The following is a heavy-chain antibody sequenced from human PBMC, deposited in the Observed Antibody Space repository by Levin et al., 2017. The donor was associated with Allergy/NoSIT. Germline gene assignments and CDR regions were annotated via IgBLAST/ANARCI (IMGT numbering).Heavy chain of an antibody. CDR3: ARQLGNFWSGYNYFDY. V-gene: IGHV3-48*03. D-gene: IGHD3-3*01. CDR2: ISSSGSTI. J-gene: IGHJ4*02. CDR1: GFTFSSYE. Sequence: GESLKISCAASGFTFSSYEMNWVRQAPGKVLEWVSYISSSGSTIYYADSVKGRFTISRDNAKNSLYLQMNSLRAEDTAVYYCARQLGNFWSGYNYFDYWGQGTLVTVSS.